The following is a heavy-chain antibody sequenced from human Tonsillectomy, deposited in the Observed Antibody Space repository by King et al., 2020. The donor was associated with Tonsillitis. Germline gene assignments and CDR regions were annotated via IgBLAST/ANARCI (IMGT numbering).Heavy chain of an antibody. J-gene: IGHJ6*03. D-gene: IGHD6-13*01. V-gene: IGHV4-59*08. CDR2: IYSSGST. CDR1: GGSISSYY. Sequence: QVQLQESGPGLVKPSETLSLTCTVSGGSISSYYWSWIRQPPGKGLEWIGYIYSSGSTNYNPSLKIRVTISVDTSKNQFSLKMSPVTAADTAVYYCARLNSSRNYYYYYMDVWGKGTTVTVSS. CDR3: ARLNSSRNYYYYYMDV.